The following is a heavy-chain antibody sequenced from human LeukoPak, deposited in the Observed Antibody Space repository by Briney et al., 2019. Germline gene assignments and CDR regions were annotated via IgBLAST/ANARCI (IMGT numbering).Heavy chain of an antibody. CDR3: AKGSYYDSSGSFYFDY. Sequence: TGGSLRLSCAASGFTFSSCAMSWVRQAPGKGLEWVSGISGSGDNTFYADSVKGRFTISRDNSKNTLYVQVNSLGTEDTAAYYCAKGSYYDSSGSFYFDYWGQGTLVTVSS. J-gene: IGHJ4*02. D-gene: IGHD3-22*01. CDR1: GFTFSSCA. CDR2: ISGSGDNT. V-gene: IGHV3-23*01.